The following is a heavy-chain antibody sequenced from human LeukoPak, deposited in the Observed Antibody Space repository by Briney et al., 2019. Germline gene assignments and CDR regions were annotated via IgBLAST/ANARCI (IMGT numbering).Heavy chain of an antibody. Sequence: GGSLRLSCAASGFTFSSYAMSWVRQAPGKGLEWVSAISGSGGSTYYADSVKGRFTISRDNSKNTLYVQMNSLRAEDTAVYYCAKMGSGSWLIEYWGQGTLVTVSS. CDR1: GFTFSSYA. CDR3: AKMGSGSWLIEY. CDR2: ISGSGGST. D-gene: IGHD6-13*01. J-gene: IGHJ4*02. V-gene: IGHV3-23*01.